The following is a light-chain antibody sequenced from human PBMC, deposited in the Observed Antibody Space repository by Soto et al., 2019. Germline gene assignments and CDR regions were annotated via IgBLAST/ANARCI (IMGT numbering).Light chain of an antibody. V-gene: IGLV3-21*04. CDR2: YDS. CDR1: NIGNKR. CDR3: QVWDIMTDNYV. Sequence: SYELTQSPSVSVAPEKTATITCGGNNIGNKRVHWYRQKPGQAPVLLISYDSDRPSGIPERFSGSNSGNTATLPISRVEVGDEADYYCQVWDIMTDNYVFGSGTKLTVL. J-gene: IGLJ1*01.